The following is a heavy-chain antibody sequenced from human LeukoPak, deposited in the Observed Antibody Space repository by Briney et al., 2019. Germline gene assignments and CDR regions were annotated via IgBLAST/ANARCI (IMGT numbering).Heavy chain of an antibody. CDR1: GGSISSGSYY. J-gene: IGHJ4*02. V-gene: IGHV4-61*02. Sequence: PSETLSLTCTVSGGSISSGSYYWSWIRQPAGKGLEWIGRIYTSGSTKYNPSLKSRVTISVDTSKSQFSLTLTSVTAADTAVYYCAREGSIDGLRTYYFDSWGQGTLVTVSS. CDR2: IYTSGST. D-gene: IGHD4-17*01. CDR3: AREGSIDGLRTYYFDS.